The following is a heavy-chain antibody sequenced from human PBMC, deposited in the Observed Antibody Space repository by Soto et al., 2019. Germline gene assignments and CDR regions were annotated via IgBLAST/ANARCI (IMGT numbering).Heavy chain of an antibody. CDR3: ARGYYTSWYWFDR. J-gene: IGHJ2*01. CDR2: IYYSGST. CDR1: GGSVSTGVHY. Sequence: QVQLQESGPGLVKPSETLSLTCTVSVSGGSVSTGVHYWSWIRQPPGKGLEWIGYIYYSGSTNYNPSLKSRGTISVDTSKNQFSLKLTSVTAADTAVYYCARGYYTSWYWFDRWGRGTLFTVSS. D-gene: IGHD6-13*01. V-gene: IGHV4-61*08.